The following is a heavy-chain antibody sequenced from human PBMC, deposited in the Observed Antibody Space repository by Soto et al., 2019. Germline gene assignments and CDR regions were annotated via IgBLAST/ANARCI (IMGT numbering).Heavy chain of an antibody. CDR2: IVVGSGNT. D-gene: IGHD2-21*02. CDR1: GFTFTSSA. V-gene: IGHV1-58*02. J-gene: IGHJ6*02. CDR3: AAAYCGGDCYGGYYYYGMDV. Sequence: ASVKVSCKASGFTFTSSAMQWVRQARGQRLEWIGWIVVGSGNTNYAQKFQERVTITRDMSTSTAYMELSSLRSEDTAVYYCAAAYCGGDCYGGYYYYGMDVWGQGTTVTVSS.